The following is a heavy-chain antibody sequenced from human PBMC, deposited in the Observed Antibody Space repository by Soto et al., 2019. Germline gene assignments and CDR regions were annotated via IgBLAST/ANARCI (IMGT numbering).Heavy chain of an antibody. CDR3: AREVWEHTPRGDYYYYGMDL. Sequence: QVQLVESGGGVVQPGRSLRLSCAASGFTFTSYAIQWVRQAPGKGLEWVAVISYDGSNKYYADSVKGRFTISRDNSKDTVYLQMNSLRTEDTAVYYCAREVWEHTPRGDYYYYGMDLWGQGTTVTVSS. CDR2: ISYDGSNK. J-gene: IGHJ6*02. D-gene: IGHD1-26*01. V-gene: IGHV3-30-3*01. CDR1: GFTFTSYA.